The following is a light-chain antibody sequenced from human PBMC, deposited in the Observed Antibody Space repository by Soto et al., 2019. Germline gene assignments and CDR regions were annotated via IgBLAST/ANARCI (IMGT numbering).Light chain of an antibody. CDR1: QIVSSN. J-gene: IGKJ2*01. Sequence: EIVMTQSLATLAVSPGERATLSCRASQIVSSNLAWYQQKPGQAPRLLIYATSTRATGVPARFSGSGSATEFTLTISSLQSEDSAVYYCQQYNNWPPFTFGQGTKLEI. CDR3: QQYNNWPPFT. V-gene: IGKV3-15*01. CDR2: ATS.